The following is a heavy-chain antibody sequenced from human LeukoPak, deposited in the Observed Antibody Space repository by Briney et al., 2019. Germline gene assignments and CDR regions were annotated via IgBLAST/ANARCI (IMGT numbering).Heavy chain of an antibody. CDR1: GGSISSYY. Sequence: SETLSLTCTVSGGSISSYYWSWIRQPPGKGLEWVGYIYYSGSTNYNPSLKSRVTIFVDTSKNQFSLKLRSVTAADTAVYYCARHRTPLNWFDPWGQGTLVTVSS. V-gene: IGHV4-59*08. CDR2: IYYSGST. CDR3: ARHRTPLNWFDP. D-gene: IGHD1-14*01. J-gene: IGHJ5*02.